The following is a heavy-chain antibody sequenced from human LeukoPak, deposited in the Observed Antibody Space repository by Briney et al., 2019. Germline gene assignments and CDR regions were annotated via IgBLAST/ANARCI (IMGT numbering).Heavy chain of an antibody. CDR1: GCTFSSYG. V-gene: IGHV3-33*06. D-gene: IGHD2-2*01. Sequence: WGSLRLTCAASGCTFSSYGMRWIRQAPGKGLEWVAVIWYDGSNKYYAYSVKRRFTISGDNSKNTLYLQMNSLRAEDTAVYYCAKDPRGVSTSTLLDYWGQGTLVTVSS. CDR3: AKDPRGVSTSTLLDY. CDR2: IWYDGSNK. J-gene: IGHJ4*02.